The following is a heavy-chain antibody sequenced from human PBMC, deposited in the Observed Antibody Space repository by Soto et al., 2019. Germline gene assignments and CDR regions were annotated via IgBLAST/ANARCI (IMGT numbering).Heavy chain of an antibody. CDR1: GFTFSRYG. CDR2: IWYDGSNK. Sequence: QVQLVESGGGVVQPGRSLRLSCAASGFTFSRYGMHWVRQAPGKGLEWVAVIWYDGSNKYYADSVKGRFTISRDNSKNTLDLKVNSLRAEDTAVYYCARDFDVVAGYYYYYGMDFWGQGPTVTVSS. D-gene: IGHD5-12*01. CDR3: ARDFDVVAGYYYYYGMDF. V-gene: IGHV3-33*01. J-gene: IGHJ6*02.